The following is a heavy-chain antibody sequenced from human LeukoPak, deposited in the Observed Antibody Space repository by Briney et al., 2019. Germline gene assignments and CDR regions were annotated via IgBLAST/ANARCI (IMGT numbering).Heavy chain of an antibody. Sequence: SETLSLTCTVSGGSISSYYWSWIRQPPGKGLEWIGYIYYSGSTNYNPSLKSRVTISVDTSKNQFSLKLSSVTAADTAVYSCARGPHYDILTGYYGDYYYMDVWGKGTTVTVSS. CDR1: GGSISSYY. CDR2: IYYSGST. V-gene: IGHV4-59*01. CDR3: ARGPHYDILTGYYGDYYYMDV. J-gene: IGHJ6*03. D-gene: IGHD3-9*01.